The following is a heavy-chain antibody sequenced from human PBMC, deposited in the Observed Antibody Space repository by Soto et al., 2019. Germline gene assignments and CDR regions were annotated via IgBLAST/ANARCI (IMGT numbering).Heavy chain of an antibody. CDR2: ISYDGSNK. CDR3: AGTNRGFGDAFDI. CDR1: GFTFSSYA. Sequence: QVQLVESGGGVVQPGRSLRLSCAASGFTFSSYAMHWVRQAPGKGLEWVAVISYDGSNKYYADSVKGRFTISRDNSKNTLYLQMNSLRAEDTAVYYCAGTNRGFGDAFDIWGQGTMVTVSS. D-gene: IGHD3-10*01. J-gene: IGHJ3*02. V-gene: IGHV3-30-3*01.